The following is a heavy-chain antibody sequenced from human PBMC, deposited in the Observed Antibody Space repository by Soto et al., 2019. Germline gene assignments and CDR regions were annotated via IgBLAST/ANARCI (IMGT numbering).Heavy chain of an antibody. Sequence: SETLSLTCTVSGDSISSAAYYWTWIRQHPGKGLEWIGYIYYIGTTYYNPSLESRVTISLDTSKNQFSLKLTSVTAADTAVYYCARETGYYGGYNWFDPWGQGTLVTVLL. V-gene: IGHV4-31*02. J-gene: IGHJ5*02. CDR2: IYYIGTT. D-gene: IGHD3-9*01. CDR3: ARETGYYGGYNWFDP. CDR1: GDSISSAAYY.